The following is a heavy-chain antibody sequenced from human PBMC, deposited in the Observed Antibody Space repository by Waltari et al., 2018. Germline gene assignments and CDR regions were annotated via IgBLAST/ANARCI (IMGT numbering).Heavy chain of an antibody. J-gene: IGHJ4*02. D-gene: IGHD2-21*01. Sequence: QVQLVQPVSELKKPGSSVIISCTASGYTFSTYAINWVRHAPGQGPQWMGWIHPSTGNPTYARDFIGRFVFSLDSSVTTAYLEISDLKTEDTAVYYCARGLWFTESLDSWGRGTLVTVSS. CDR1: GYTFSTYA. V-gene: IGHV7-4-1*02. CDR2: IHPSTGNP. CDR3: ARGLWFTESLDS.